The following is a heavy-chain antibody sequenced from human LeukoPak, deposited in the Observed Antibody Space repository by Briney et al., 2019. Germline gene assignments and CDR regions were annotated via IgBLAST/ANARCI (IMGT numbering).Heavy chain of an antibody. CDR2: INHSGST. D-gene: IGHD1-14*01. J-gene: IGHJ6*03. CDR1: GGSFSGYY. Sequence: SETLSLTCAVYGGSFSGYYWSWIRQPPGKGLEWIGEINHSGSTNYNPSLKSRVTISVDTSKNQFSLKLSSVTAADTAVYYCASPLTRAQYYMDVWGKGTTVTISS. V-gene: IGHV4-34*01. CDR3: ASPLTRAQYYMDV.